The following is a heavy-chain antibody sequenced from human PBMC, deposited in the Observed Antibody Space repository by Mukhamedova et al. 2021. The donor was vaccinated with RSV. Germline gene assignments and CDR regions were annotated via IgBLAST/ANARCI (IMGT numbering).Heavy chain of an antibody. V-gene: IGHV3-7*01. CDR1: SSYW. CDR3: ARVGIGSSWPHYYFDY. CDR2: IKQDGSEK. Sequence: SSYWMTWVRQAPGKGLEWVANIKQDGSEKYYVDSVKGRFTISRDNAKNPLYLQMNSLRAEDTAVFYCARVGIGSSWPHYYFDYWG. D-gene: IGHD6-13*01. J-gene: IGHJ4*01.